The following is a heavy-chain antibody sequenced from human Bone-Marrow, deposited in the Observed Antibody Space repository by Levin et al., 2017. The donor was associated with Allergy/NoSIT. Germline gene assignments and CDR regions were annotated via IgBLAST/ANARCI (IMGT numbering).Heavy chain of an antibody. CDR1: GGSFSGYY. CDR2: INHSGST. J-gene: IGHJ3*02. CDR3: AVLVVVTAKGAIDI. Sequence: SETLSLTCAVYGGSFSGYYWSWIRQPPGKGLEWIGEINHSGSTNYNPSLKSRVTISVDTSKNQFSLKLSSVTAADTAVYYCAVLVVVTAKGAIDIWGQGTMVTVSS. D-gene: IGHD2-21*02. V-gene: IGHV4-34*01.